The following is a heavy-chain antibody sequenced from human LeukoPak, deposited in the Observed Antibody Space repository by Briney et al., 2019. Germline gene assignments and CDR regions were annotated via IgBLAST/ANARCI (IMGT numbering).Heavy chain of an antibody. CDR3: ARAVGPRGGNWFDP. J-gene: IGHJ5*02. D-gene: IGHD1-26*01. Sequence: ASVKASCKASGYTFTSYFMHWVRQAPGQGREWMGVVNPSSGSTTYSQKFQGRVTMTRDTSTSTVYMALSSLRSEDTAVYYCARAVGPRGGNWFDPWGQGTLVTVSS. CDR1: GYTFTSYF. CDR2: VNPSSGST. V-gene: IGHV1-46*01.